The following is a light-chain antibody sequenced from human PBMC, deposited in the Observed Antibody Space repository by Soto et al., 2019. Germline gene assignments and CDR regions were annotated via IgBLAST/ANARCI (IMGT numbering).Light chain of an antibody. Sequence: EIVMTQSPATLSVSPGETATLSCRASQRVGINLAWYQQKPGQAPRLLIYSASTRASGIPDRFSGSGSGTEFTLTISRLQSEDFAVFYCQQYDGWPRTFGQGTKVEIK. J-gene: IGKJ1*01. CDR3: QQYDGWPRT. CDR2: SAS. V-gene: IGKV3-15*01. CDR1: QRVGIN.